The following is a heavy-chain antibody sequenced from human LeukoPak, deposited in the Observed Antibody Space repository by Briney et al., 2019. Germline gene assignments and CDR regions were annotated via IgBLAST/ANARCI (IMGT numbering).Heavy chain of an antibody. CDR1: GDSIIENY. V-gene: IGHV4-59*08. D-gene: IGHD3-16*01. CDR2: IYSSGNN. CDR3: AQFRGVFWGGPGGGVVWFTP. Sequence: SETLSLTCSVSGDSIIENYWSWIRQPPGKGLQWIGYIYSSGNNNYNPSLRSRVSMSVDTSKNQFSLKLRSVTVADTAVYYCAQFRGVFWGGPGGGVVWFTPGGQGPLFTVSS. J-gene: IGHJ5*02.